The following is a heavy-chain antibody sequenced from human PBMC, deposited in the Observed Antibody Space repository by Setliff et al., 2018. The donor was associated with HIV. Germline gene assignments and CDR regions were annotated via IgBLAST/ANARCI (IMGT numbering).Heavy chain of an antibody. D-gene: IGHD7-27*01. CDR2: IYTSGST. V-gene: IGHV4-61*02. J-gene: IGHJ6*02. Sequence: SETLSLTCTVSGGSISSGSYYWSWIRQPAGKGLEWIGRIYTSGSTNYNPSLKSRVTISVDTSKNQFSLKLSSVTAADTAVYYCARDLGSGLYYYGMDVWGQGTTVTVSS. CDR1: GGSISSGSYY. CDR3: ARDLGSGLYYYGMDV.